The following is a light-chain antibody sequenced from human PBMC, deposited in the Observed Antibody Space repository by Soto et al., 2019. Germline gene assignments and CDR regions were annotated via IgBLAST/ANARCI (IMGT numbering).Light chain of an antibody. V-gene: IGLV2-11*02. J-gene: IGLJ1*01. Sequence: QSVLTQPSSVSGSPGQSVAISCTGTSSDVGGYNYVSWYQQHPGKAPKVMIFDVNKRPSGVPDRFSGYKSGNTASLTTSGLQAEDEADYYCCSYAGRYTYVFGSGTKLTVL. CDR1: SSDVGGYNY. CDR3: CSYAGRYTYV. CDR2: DVN.